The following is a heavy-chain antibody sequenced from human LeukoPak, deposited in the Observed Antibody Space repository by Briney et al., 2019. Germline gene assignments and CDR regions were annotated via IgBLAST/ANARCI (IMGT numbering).Heavy chain of an antibody. J-gene: IGHJ4*02. CDR2: ISGSGGST. Sequence: PGGSLRLSCAASGFTFSSYAMSWVRQAPGKGLEWVSAISGSGGSTYYADSVKGRFTISRDNSKNTLYLQINSLRAEDTAVYYCAKEANYYDSSGYSTDYWGQGTLVTVSS. D-gene: IGHD3-22*01. CDR1: GFTFSSYA. CDR3: AKEANYYDSSGYSTDY. V-gene: IGHV3-23*01.